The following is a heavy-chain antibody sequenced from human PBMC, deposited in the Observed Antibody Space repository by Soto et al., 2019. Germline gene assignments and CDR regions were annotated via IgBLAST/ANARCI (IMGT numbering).Heavy chain of an antibody. CDR3: ARHEGWTGPDQ. J-gene: IGHJ5*02. V-gene: IGHV4-4*02. CDR2: IFHDGNT. CDR1: GASIGSGGW. D-gene: IGHD2-8*02. Sequence: SETLFLTCAVSGASIGSGGWWSWVRQPPGKGLEWIAEIFHDGNTNYSPSLKSRVTISVDKSQNQFSLNVYSVTAADTAVYYCARHEGWTGPDQWGQGTLVTVSS.